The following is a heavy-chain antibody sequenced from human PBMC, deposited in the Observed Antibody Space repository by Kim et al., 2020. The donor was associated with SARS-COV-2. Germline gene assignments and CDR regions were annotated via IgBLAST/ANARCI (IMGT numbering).Heavy chain of an antibody. V-gene: IGHV4-61*02. J-gene: IGHJ4*02. Sequence: SETLSLTCTVSGGSISSGSYYWSWIRQPAGKGLEWIGRIYTSGSTNYNPSLKSRVTISVDTSKNQFSLKLSSVTAADTAVYYCARDGGHYDILTGYLGVDYFDYWGQGTLVTVSS. CDR1: GGSISSGSYY. CDR3: ARDGGHYDILTGYLGVDYFDY. D-gene: IGHD3-9*01. CDR2: IYTSGST.